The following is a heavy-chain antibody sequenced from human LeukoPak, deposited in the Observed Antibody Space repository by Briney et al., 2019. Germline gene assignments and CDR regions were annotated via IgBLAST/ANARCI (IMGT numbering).Heavy chain of an antibody. CDR3: ARASGHYGDYFDY. CDR2: ISGSGTNI. Sequence: GGSLRLSCVASGFNFSSHSVHWVRQGPGKGLEWVSFISGSGTNIYYADSVKGRFTISRDNAKNSLYLQMNSLRAEDTAVYYCARASGHYGDYFDYWGQGTLVTVSS. V-gene: IGHV3-21*04. CDR1: GFNFSSHS. J-gene: IGHJ4*02. D-gene: IGHD4-17*01.